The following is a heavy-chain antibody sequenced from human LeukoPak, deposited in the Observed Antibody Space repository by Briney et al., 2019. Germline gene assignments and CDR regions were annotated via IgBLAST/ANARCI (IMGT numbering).Heavy chain of an antibody. Sequence: GGSLRLSCAASGFTFSSYDMHWVRQVTGKGLEWVSAIGTLGDTYYLGSVKGRFTISRENAKSSLYLQMNSLRAGDTAVYYCARKVGATAFDPWGQGTLVTVSS. CDR3: ARKVGATAFDP. CDR1: GFTFSSYD. D-gene: IGHD1-26*01. J-gene: IGHJ5*02. CDR2: IGTLGDT. V-gene: IGHV3-13*01.